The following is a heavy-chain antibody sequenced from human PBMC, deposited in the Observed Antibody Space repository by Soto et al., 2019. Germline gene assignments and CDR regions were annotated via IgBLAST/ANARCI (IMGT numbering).Heavy chain of an antibody. CDR2: IYYSGST. V-gene: IGHV4-31*03. D-gene: IGHD1-20*01. J-gene: IGHJ5*02. CDR1: GGSISSGGYY. Sequence: QVQLQESGPGLVKPSQTLSLTCTVSGGSISSGGYYWSWIRQHPGKGLEWIGYIYYSGSTYYNPSLKSRVTISVDTSKNQSSLKLSFVTAADTAVYYCARVGGITGTTSVGTWGQGTLATVSS. CDR3: ARVGGITGTTSVGT.